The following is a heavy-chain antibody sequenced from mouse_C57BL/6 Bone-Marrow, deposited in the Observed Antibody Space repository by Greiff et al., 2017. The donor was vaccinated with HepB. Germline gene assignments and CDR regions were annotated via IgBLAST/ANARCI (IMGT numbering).Heavy chain of an antibody. J-gene: IGHJ4*01. CDR3: ARKDLSRAMDY. CDR2: IHPNSGST. CDR1: GYTFTSYW. D-gene: IGHD5-1*01. V-gene: IGHV1-64*01. Sequence: VKLQQPGAELVKPGASVKLSCKASGYTFTSYWMHWVKQRPGQGLEWIGMIHPNSGSTNYNEKFKSKATLTVDKSSSTAYMQLSSLTSEDSAVYYCARKDLSRAMDYWGQGTSVTVSS.